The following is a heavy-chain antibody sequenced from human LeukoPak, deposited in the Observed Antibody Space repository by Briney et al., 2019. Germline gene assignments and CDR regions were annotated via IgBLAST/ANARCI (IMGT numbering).Heavy chain of an antibody. CDR3: AGSGLRSSLNWFDP. J-gene: IGHJ5*02. CDR2: IYYSGST. D-gene: IGHD4-17*01. CDR1: GGSISSYY. Sequence: SETLSLTCTVSGGSISSYYWSWIRQPPGKGLEWIGYIYYSGSTNYNPSLKSRVTISVDTSKNQFSLKLSSVTAADTAVYYRAGSGLRSSLNWFDPWGQGTLVTVSS. V-gene: IGHV4-59*01.